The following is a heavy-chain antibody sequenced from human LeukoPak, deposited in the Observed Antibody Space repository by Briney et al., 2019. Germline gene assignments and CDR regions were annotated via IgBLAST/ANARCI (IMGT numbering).Heavy chain of an antibody. CDR3: TTDKGSWFDY. Sequence: GGSLRLSCAASGFTFSSYGMHWVRQAPGKGLEWVAVVSYDGSNKYYADSVKGRFTISRDNSKNTLYLQMNSLKTEDTAVYYCTTDKGSWFDYWGQGTLVTVSS. CDR2: VSYDGSNK. CDR1: GFTFSSYG. V-gene: IGHV3-30*03. J-gene: IGHJ4*02. D-gene: IGHD6-13*01.